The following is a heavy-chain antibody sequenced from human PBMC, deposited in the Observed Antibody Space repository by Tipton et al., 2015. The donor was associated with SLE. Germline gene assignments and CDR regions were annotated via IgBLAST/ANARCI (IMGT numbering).Heavy chain of an antibody. J-gene: IGHJ4*02. V-gene: IGHV4-59*01. D-gene: IGHD7-27*01. CDR1: GGSISSYY. CDR2: IYYSGST. Sequence: TLSLTCTVSGGSISSYYWSWIRQPPGKGLEWIGYIYYSGSTNYNPSLKSRVTISVDTSKNQFSLKLGSVTAADTAVYYCASAGGTGDMDYWGQGTLVTVSS. CDR3: ASAGGTGDMDY.